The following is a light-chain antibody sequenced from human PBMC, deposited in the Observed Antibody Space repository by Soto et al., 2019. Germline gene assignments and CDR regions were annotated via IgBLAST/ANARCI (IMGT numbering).Light chain of an antibody. CDR3: MQGTHWPPWT. V-gene: IGKV2-30*01. CDR2: KAS. J-gene: IGKJ1*01. CDR1: QSIVYSDGVSY. Sequence: VVMTQSPLSLPVTLGQPASISCRSSQSIVYSDGVSYLSWFHQRPGQSPRRLIYKASDRDSGVPDRFSGSGSGTDFTRKISRVEAEDVGVYYCMQGTHWPPWTFGQGTKVEIK.